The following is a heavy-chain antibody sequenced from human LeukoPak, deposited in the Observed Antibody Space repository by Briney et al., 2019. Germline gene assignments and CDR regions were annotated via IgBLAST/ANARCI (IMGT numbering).Heavy chain of an antibody. D-gene: IGHD6-6*01. CDR2: ISSSGSTI. J-gene: IGHJ4*02. CDR1: GFTFRSYN. CDR3: ASDSSSSEGGY. Sequence: PGGSLRLSCAASGFTFRSYNMNWVRQAPGKGLEWVSYISSSGSTIYYADSVKGRFTISRDNAKNSLYLQMNSLRAEDTAVYYCASDSSSSEGGYWGQGTLVTVSS. V-gene: IGHV3-48*04.